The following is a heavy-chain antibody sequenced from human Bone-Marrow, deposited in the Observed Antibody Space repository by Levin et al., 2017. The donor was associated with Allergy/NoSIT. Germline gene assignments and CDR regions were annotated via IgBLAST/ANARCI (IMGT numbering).Heavy chain of an antibody. V-gene: IGHV3-7*01. Sequence: SGGSLRLSCADSEFTMSRHWMSWVRQAPGKGLEWVASIKQDGSEKFYLESVKGRFTISRDNIKNALYLQMNSLRGEDTAIYFCVRNRAWLLDPFDVWGRGTMVTVSS. D-gene: IGHD5-12*01. CDR3: VRNRAWLLDPFDV. CDR1: EFTMSRHW. CDR2: IKQDGSEK. J-gene: IGHJ3*01.